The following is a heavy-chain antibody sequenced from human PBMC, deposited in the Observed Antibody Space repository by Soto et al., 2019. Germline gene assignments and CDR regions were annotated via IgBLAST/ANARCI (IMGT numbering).Heavy chain of an antibody. CDR2: IYPGDSDT. V-gene: IGHV5-51*01. CDR3: ARHSYSSRRYYYYGMDV. Sequence: GESLKISCKGSGYSFTSYWNGWVRQMPGKGLEWMGIIYPGDSDTRYSPSFQGQVTISADKSISTAYLQWSSLKASDTAMYYCARHSYSSRRYYYYGMDVWGQGTTVTVSS. D-gene: IGHD6-13*01. J-gene: IGHJ6*02. CDR1: GYSFTSYW.